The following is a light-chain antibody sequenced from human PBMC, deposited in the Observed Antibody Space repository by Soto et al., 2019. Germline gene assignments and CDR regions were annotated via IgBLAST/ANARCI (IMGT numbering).Light chain of an antibody. J-gene: IGKJ2*01. CDR1: HSISVW. CDR3: QQYYTYPYT. CDR2: QAS. V-gene: IGKV1-5*03. Sequence: DIQMTQSPSTLSSSVGDRVTITCRARHSISVWLAWYQQKPGKAPKLLIYQASTLESAVPSRFSGRGSGTDFTLTISSLQPDDFATYYYQQYYTYPYTFGQGTKLEIK.